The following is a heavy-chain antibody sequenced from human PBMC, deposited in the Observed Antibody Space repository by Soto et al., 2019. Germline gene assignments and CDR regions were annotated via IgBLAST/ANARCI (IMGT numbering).Heavy chain of an antibody. J-gene: IGHJ3*02. V-gene: IGHV3-23*01. Sequence: EVQLLESGGGLVQPGESLRLSCAFSGFIFGNYMMTWVRQAPGKGLEWVSTIRDGGESTYYADSVKGRFTISRDKSKNPLGLQMDSLALEHTAVYYCASHGYCSGGSWIYDAFDIRGQGAMVTVAA. CDR2: IRDGGEST. CDR1: GFIFGNYM. CDR3: ASHGYCSGGSWIYDAFDI. D-gene: IGHD2-15*01.